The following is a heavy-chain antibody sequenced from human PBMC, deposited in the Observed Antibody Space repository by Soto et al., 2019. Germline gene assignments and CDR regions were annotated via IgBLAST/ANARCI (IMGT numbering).Heavy chain of an antibody. D-gene: IGHD4-17*01. Sequence: EVQLLESGGGLVQPGGSLRLSCAASGFTFSSYAMSWVRQAPGKGLEWVSAISGSGGSTYYADSVKGRFTISRDNSKNKLYLQMNSLRAEDTAVYYCAKDPQMVTTVIGFFDYGGQGTLVTVSS. CDR3: AKDPQMVTTVIGFFDY. J-gene: IGHJ4*02. V-gene: IGHV3-23*01. CDR2: ISGSGGST. CDR1: GFTFSSYA.